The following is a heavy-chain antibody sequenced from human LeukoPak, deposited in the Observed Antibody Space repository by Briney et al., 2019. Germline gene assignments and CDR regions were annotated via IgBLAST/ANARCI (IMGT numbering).Heavy chain of an antibody. CDR2: ISTTGSTI. CDR3: ARAGGFLFDADAFDI. J-gene: IGHJ3*02. CDR1: GFTFSSYS. D-gene: IGHD3-9*01. Sequence: LPEGSLRLSCTASGFTFSSYSMNWVHQAPGKGLEWVSYISTTGSTIYYADSVKGRFTISRDNSKNTLYLQMNSLRAEDTAVYYCARAGGFLFDADAFDIWGQGTMVTVSS. V-gene: IGHV3-48*01.